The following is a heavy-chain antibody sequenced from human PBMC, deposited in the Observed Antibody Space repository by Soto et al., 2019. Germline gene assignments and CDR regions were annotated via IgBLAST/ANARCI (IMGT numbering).Heavy chain of an antibody. CDR2: INHSRST. J-gene: IGHJ5*02. CDR3: VSRDDNTCFDP. Sequence: QVQLQQWGAGLLKPSETLSLTCAIYGGSFSGYYWSWIRQPPGKGLEWIGEINHSRSTNYNPSLKSRVAISVDTSKNLFSLILTSVTAADTAVYYCVSRDDNTCFDPWGQGTLVTVSS. CDR1: GGSFSGYY. V-gene: IGHV4-34*01. D-gene: IGHD1-1*01.